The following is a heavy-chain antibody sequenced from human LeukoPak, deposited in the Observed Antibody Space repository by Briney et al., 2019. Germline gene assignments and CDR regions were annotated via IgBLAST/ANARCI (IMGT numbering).Heavy chain of an antibody. V-gene: IGHV4-31*11. J-gene: IGHJ5*02. CDR2: INHRGTT. CDR1: GDSISNYGSY. D-gene: IGHD2-2*01. Sequence: SETLSLTCVVSGDSISNYGSYWSWIRHHPEKGLEWMGYINHRGTTYYSPSLKTRLALSLDVSKNLLSLNLTSATAADTAIYFCARAPIRLGPAEDLWGQGILVTVSS. CDR3: ARAPIRLGPAEDL.